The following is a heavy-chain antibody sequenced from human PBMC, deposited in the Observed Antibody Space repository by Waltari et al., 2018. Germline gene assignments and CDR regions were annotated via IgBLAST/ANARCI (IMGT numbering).Heavy chain of an antibody. V-gene: IGHV4-34*01. J-gene: IGHJ3*02. D-gene: IGHD3-10*01. CDR2: INHSGST. CDR3: ASGEPWGVDAFDI. CDR1: GGSFSGYY. Sequence: GLFTPSETLSLTCAVYGGSFSGYYWSWIRQPPGKGLEWIGEINHSGSTNYNPSLKSRVTISVDTSKNQFSLKLSSVTAADTAVYYCASGEPWGVDAFDIWGQGTMVTVSS.